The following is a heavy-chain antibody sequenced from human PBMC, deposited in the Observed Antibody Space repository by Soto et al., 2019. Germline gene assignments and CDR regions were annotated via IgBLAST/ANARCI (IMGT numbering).Heavy chain of an antibody. CDR2: IYPGDSDT. CDR1: GYSFTRYW. J-gene: IGHJ4*02. D-gene: IGHD6-19*01. CDR3: ARHDDSRGWYYFDF. Sequence: RGESLKISCKVSGYSFTRYWIAWVRQMPGKGLEWMGIIYPGDSDTRYSPAFQGQVTISADKSTSTAYLQWSSLKASDTAVYYSARHDDSRGWYYFDFWGQGTLVTVSS. V-gene: IGHV5-51*01.